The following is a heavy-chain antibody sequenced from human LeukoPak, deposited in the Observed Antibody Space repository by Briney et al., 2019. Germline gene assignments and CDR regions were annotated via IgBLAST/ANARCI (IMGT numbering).Heavy chain of an antibody. D-gene: IGHD2-2*01. V-gene: IGHV1-69*13. CDR3: ARDEEYCSSTSCSNYFDY. J-gene: IGHJ4*02. CDR1: GGTFSSYA. Sequence: SVKVSCKASGGTFSSYAISWVRQAPGQGLEWMGGIIPIFGTANYAQKFQGRVTTTADESTSTAYMELSSLRSEDTAVYYCARDEEYCSSTSCSNYFDYWGQGTLVTVSS. CDR2: IIPIFGTA.